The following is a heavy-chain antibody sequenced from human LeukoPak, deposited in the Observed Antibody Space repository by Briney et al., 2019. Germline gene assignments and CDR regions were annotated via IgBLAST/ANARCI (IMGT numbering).Heavy chain of an antibody. J-gene: IGHJ4*01. V-gene: IGHV4-59*01. Sequence: AETLSLTCTVSGGSMFSYYWSWVRQSPGKGLEWIGYIYYTGSTNYNPSLKSRVTISIDMSRTQFSLKLRSVTAADTAVYYCASTYFGSGRFPLDYWGHGNLFTVSS. CDR2: IYYTGST. CDR3: ASTYFGSGRFPLDY. CDR1: GGSMFSYY. D-gene: IGHD3-10*01.